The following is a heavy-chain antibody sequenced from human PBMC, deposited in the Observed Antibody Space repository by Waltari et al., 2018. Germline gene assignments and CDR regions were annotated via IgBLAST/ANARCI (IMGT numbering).Heavy chain of an antibody. J-gene: IGHJ4*02. CDR1: GYSFRHYW. V-gene: IGHV5-51*03. CDR3: ARGGTEGGTTSDFDY. D-gene: IGHD1-26*01. CDR2: IYPGDSDT. Sequence: DVQLVQSGAEVKKPGESLKISCKAHGYSFRHYWLGWCPHIPGKGLEWMGLIYPGDSDTRYSPSFQGQVTISAVKSISTAYLQWRSLKASDTAMYYCARGGTEGGTTSDFDYWGQGTLVTVSS.